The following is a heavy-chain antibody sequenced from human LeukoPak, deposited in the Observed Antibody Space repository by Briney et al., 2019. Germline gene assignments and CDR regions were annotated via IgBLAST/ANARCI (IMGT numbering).Heavy chain of an antibody. D-gene: IGHD6-19*01. J-gene: IGHJ4*02. CDR2: ISGSGTNT. CDR1: GFTFSSYS. CDR3: ARDHWLKSGCLGF. Sequence: GGSLRLSCAASGFTFSSYSMSWVRQAPGKGLEWVSGISGSGTNTYYADSVKGRFTISRDNAKNSLYLQMNSLRAEDTAVYYCARDHWLKSGCLGFWGQGTLVTVSS. V-gene: IGHV3-23*01.